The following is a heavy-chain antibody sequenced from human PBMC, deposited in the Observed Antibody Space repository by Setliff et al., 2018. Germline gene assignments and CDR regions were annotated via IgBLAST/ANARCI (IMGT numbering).Heavy chain of an antibody. V-gene: IGHV4-39*07. Sequence: SETLSLTCTVSGGSISSSCYYWGWIRQPPGKGVEWIGIIYYSGSTYYNPSLKSRVTISVDTSKNQFSLKLSAVTAAATAVYYCARQQQLVIGSTAYYYYGMDVWGQGTTVTVSS. CDR3: ARQQQLVIGSTAYYYYGMDV. J-gene: IGHJ6*02. D-gene: IGHD6-13*01. CDR2: IYYSGST. CDR1: GGSISSSCYY.